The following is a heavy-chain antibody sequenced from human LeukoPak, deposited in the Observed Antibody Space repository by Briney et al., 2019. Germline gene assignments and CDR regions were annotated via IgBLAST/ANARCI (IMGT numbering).Heavy chain of an antibody. J-gene: IGHJ4*02. CDR3: ASAYYYDSSGYYFDPDY. Sequence: GESLKISCKGSGYIFTSYWIGWVRQMPGKGLEWMGIIYPGDSDTRYSPSFQGQVTISADKSISTAYLQWSSLKASDTAMYYCASAYYYDSSGYYFDPDYWGQGTLVTVSS. CDR1: GYIFTSYW. CDR2: IYPGDSDT. D-gene: IGHD3-22*01. V-gene: IGHV5-51*01.